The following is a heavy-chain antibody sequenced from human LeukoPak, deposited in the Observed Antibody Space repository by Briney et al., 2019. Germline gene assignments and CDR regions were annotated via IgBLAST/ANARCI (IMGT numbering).Heavy chain of an antibody. CDR2: MNPNSGNT. J-gene: IGHJ5*02. Sequence: ASVKVSCKASGYTFTSYDINWVRQATGQGLEWMVWMNPNSGNTGYAQKFQGRVTMTRNTSISTAYMELSSLRSEDTAVYYCARGSVGFGELLRFDPWGQGTLVTVSS. CDR1: GYTFTSYD. D-gene: IGHD3-10*01. V-gene: IGHV1-8*01. CDR3: ARGSVGFGELLRFDP.